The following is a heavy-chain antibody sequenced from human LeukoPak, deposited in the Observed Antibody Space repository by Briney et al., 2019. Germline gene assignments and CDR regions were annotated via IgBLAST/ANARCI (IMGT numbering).Heavy chain of an antibody. D-gene: IGHD3-22*01. CDR1: GYTFTGYY. J-gene: IGHJ4*02. CDR2: INPNSGGT. Sequence: VASVKVSCKASGYTFTGYYMHWVRQAPGQGLEWMGWINPNSGGTNYAQKFQGRVTMTRDTSISTAYMELSRLRSDDTAVYYCARLPPWADYYDSSGYYRYQIDYWGQGTLVTVSS. V-gene: IGHV1-2*02. CDR3: ARLPPWADYYDSSGYYRYQIDY.